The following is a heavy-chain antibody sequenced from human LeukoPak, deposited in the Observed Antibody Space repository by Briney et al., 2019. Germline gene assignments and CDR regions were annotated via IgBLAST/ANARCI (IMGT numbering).Heavy chain of an antibody. V-gene: IGHV1-69*05. CDR3: ASSLLWFGEFHIRTFDY. CDR1: GGTFSSYA. J-gene: IGHJ4*02. Sequence: SVKVSCKASGGTFSSYAISWLRQAPGQGLEWMGGIIPIFGTANYAQKFQGRVTITTDESTSTAYMELSSLRSEDTAVYYCASSLLWFGEFHIRTFDYWGQGTLVTVSS. CDR2: IIPIFGTA. D-gene: IGHD3-10*01.